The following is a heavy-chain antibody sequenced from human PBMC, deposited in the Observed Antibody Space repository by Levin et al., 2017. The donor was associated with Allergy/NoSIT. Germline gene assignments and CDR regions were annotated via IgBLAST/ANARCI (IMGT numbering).Heavy chain of an antibody. CDR3: TRARGYCSGGSCWDFDY. D-gene: IGHD2-15*01. V-gene: IGHV3-49*03. CDR1: GFTFGDYA. CDR2: IRSKAYGGTT. Sequence: GESLKISCTASGFTFGDYAMSWFRQAPGKGLEWVGFIRSKAYGGTTEYAASVKGRFTISRDDSKSIAYLQMNSLKTEDTAVYYCTRARGYCSGGSCWDFDYWGQGTLVTVSS. J-gene: IGHJ4*02.